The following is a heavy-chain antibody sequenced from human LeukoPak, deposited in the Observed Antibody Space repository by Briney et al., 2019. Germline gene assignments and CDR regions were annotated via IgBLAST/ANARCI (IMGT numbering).Heavy chain of an antibody. CDR3: AKASSSWYGYNWFDP. J-gene: IGHJ5*02. V-gene: IGHV3-23*01. CDR1: GFTFSSFA. Sequence: GGSLRLSCAASGFTFSSFAMSWVRQAPGKGLEWVSAISGSGGSTYYADSVKGRFTISRDNSKNTLYLQMNSLRAEDTAVYYCAKASSSWYGYNWFDPWGQGTLVTVSS. D-gene: IGHD6-13*01. CDR2: ISGSGGST.